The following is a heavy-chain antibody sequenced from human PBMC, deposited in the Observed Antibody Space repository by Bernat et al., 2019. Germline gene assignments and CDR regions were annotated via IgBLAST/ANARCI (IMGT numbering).Heavy chain of an antibody. D-gene: IGHD2-21*01. J-gene: IGHJ4*02. V-gene: IGHV3-30*01. CDR3: ARDLRGDSRPRDDY. CDR2: ISYDGSNK. Sequence: QVQLVESGGGVVQPGRSLRLSCAASGFTFSSYAMHWVRQAPGKGLEWVAVISYDGSNKYYADSVKGRFTISRDNSKNTLYLQMNSLRAEDTAVYYCARDLRGDSRPRDDYWGQGTLVTVSS. CDR1: GFTFSSYA.